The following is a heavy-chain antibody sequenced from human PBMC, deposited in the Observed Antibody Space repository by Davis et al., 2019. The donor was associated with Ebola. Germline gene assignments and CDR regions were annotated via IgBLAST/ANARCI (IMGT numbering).Heavy chain of an antibody. J-gene: IGHJ4*02. CDR1: GFTFSTYS. CDR3: ARSPSLYISSWYPFDY. V-gene: IGHV3-48*02. CDR2: ISSSSNTI. Sequence: GESLKISCAASGFTFSTYSMNWVRQAPGKGLEWVSYISSSSNTIYYADSVKGRFTISRDNAKNSLYLQMNSLRDEDTAVYYCARSPSLYISSWYPFDYWGQGTLVTVSS. D-gene: IGHD6-13*01.